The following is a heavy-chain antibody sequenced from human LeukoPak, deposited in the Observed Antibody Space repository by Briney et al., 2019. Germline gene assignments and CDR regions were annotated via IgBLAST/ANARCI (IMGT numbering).Heavy chain of an antibody. D-gene: IGHD6-13*01. CDR2: ISSSGSTI. CDR3: AKDYVAPSSSWYKVPEYFDY. V-gene: IGHV3-48*03. CDR1: GFTFSSYE. J-gene: IGHJ4*02. Sequence: GGSLRLSCAASGFTFSSYEMNWVRQAPGKGLEWVSYISSSGSTIYYADSVKGRFTISRDNAKNSLYLQMNSLRAEDTAVYYCAKDYVAPSSSWYKVPEYFDYWGQGTLVTVSS.